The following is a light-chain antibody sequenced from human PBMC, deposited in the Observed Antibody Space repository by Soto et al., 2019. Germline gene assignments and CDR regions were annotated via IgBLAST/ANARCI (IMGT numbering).Light chain of an antibody. Sequence: IVMPQSPDTLSASPGERATLSCRASQSVGSNLAWYQQKPGQAPRLLIYGASTRATGIPARFSGSGSGTDFTLTISSLQSEDSAVYYCQQYNSWVTFGGGTKVDIK. CDR3: QQYNSWVT. V-gene: IGKV3D-15*01. CDR2: GAS. CDR1: QSVGSN. J-gene: IGKJ4*01.